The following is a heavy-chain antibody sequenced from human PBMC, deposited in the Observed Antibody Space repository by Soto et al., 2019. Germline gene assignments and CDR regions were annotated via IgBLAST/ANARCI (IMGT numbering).Heavy chain of an antibody. D-gene: IGHD6-19*01. Sequence: SETLSLTCTVSGGSISSSSYYWGWIRQPPGKGLEWIGSIFYSGSTYYNPSLKSRVTISVDTSKNQFSLKLSPVTAADTAVYYCASLDSSGWYFDDWGPGTLVTVSS. CDR1: GGSISSSSYY. CDR2: IFYSGST. J-gene: IGHJ4*02. V-gene: IGHV4-39*01. CDR3: ASLDSSGWYFDD.